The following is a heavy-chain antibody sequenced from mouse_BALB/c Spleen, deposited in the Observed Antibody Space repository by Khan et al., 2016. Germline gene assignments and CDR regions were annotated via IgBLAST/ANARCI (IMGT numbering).Heavy chain of an antibody. CDR2: IRLKSNNYAT. J-gene: IGHJ4*01. CDR1: GFTFSNYW. V-gene: IGHV6-6*02. Sequence: QLEESGGGLVQPGGSMKLSCVASGFTFSNYWMNWVRQSPEKGLEWVAEIRLKSNNYATHYAESVNGRFTISRDDSKSSVYLQMNNLRAEDTGIYYCTRADGYYVYTMDYWGQGTSVTVSS. CDR3: TRADGYYVYTMDY. D-gene: IGHD2-3*01.